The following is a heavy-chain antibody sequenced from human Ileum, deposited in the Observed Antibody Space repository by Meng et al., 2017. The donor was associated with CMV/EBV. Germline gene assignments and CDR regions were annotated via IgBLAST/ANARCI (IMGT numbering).Heavy chain of an antibody. CDR2: INSDGSST. Sequence: ASGFTFSSYWMHWVRQAPGKGLVWVSRINSDGSSTSYADSVKGRFTISRDNAKNTLYLQMNSLRAEDTAVYYCAFYGSGSYSYYDYWGQGTLVTVSS. D-gene: IGHD3-10*01. J-gene: IGHJ4*02. V-gene: IGHV3-74*01. CDR1: GFTFSSYW. CDR3: AFYGSGSYSYYDY.